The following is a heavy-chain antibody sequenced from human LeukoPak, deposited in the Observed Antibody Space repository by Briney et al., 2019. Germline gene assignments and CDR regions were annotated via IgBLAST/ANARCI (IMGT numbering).Heavy chain of an antibody. D-gene: IGHD3-22*01. V-gene: IGHV3-21*01. CDR3: AREAYYYDSSGYLSGWFDP. J-gene: IGHJ5*02. Sequence: GGSLRLSCAASGFTFRNYNMNWVRQAPGKGLEWVSSISDSSSYIYYADSVKGRFTISRDNAKNSLYLQMNSLRAEDTAVYYCAREAYYYDSSGYLSGWFDPWGQGTLVTVSS. CDR2: ISDSSSYI. CDR1: GFTFRNYN.